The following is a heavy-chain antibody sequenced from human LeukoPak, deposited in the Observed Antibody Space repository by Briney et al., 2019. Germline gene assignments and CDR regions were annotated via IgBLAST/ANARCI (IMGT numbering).Heavy chain of an antibody. CDR1: GGSISIYY. V-gene: IGHV4-59*01. D-gene: IGHD3-22*01. J-gene: IGHJ3*02. CDR3: ARLYHYDSSRYGAFDI. CDR2: IYYSGST. Sequence: PSETLSLTCTVSGGSISIYYGRWIRQPPGRGREGIGYIYYSGSTNYNPSLKSRVTISVDTSKNQLSLKLSSVTAADPAVYYCARLYHYDSSRYGAFDIWGQGTMVTVSS.